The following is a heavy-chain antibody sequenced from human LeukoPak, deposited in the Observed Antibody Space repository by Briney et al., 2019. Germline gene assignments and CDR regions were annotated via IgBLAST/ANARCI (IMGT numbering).Heavy chain of an antibody. CDR2: SRNKAKSHTT. CDR3: ALWSYYYYGLDV. CDR1: GFTFSSYA. D-gene: IGHD5-18*01. J-gene: IGHJ6*02. V-gene: IGHV3-72*01. Sequence: GGSLRLSCAASGFTFSSYAMNWVRQAPGKGLEWVGRSRNKAKSHTTEYAASVKGRFTISRDNSNNSVWLQMNSLKTEDTAVYYCALWSYYYYGLDVWGHGTTVTVSS.